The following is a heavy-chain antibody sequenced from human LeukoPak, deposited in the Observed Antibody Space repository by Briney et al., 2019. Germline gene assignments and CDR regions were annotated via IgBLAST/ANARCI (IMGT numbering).Heavy chain of an antibody. CDR1: KFTFAAYD. D-gene: IGHD3-22*01. Sequence: PGSSLRVSCAASKFTFAAYDMHWVRQAPGKGLEWVAFISYDENDKYYADSVKGRFTISRDNAKNTLYLQMNSLRSEDTAVYYCAKGPDRSGLYSLDYWGQGTLVTVSS. CDR3: AKGPDRSGLYSLDY. J-gene: IGHJ4*02. V-gene: IGHV3-30*18. CDR2: ISYDENDK.